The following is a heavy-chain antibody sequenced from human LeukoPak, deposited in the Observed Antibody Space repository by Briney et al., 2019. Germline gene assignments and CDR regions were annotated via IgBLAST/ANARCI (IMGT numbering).Heavy chain of an antibody. Sequence: SETLSLTCTVSGGSISSYYWSWIRQPPGKGLEWIGYIYYSGSTNYNPSLKSRVTISVDTSKNQFSLKLSSVTAADTAVYYCARDGYDGFRAYYFDYWGQGTLVTVSS. D-gene: IGHD3-10*01. CDR3: ARDGYDGFRAYYFDY. CDR2: IYYSGST. CDR1: GGSISSYY. V-gene: IGHV4-59*01. J-gene: IGHJ4*02.